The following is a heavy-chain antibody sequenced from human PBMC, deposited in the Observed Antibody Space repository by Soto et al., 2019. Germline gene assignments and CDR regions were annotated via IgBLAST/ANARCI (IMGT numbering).Heavy chain of an antibody. CDR1: GGSFNSYF. J-gene: IGHJ2*01. CDR3: TRGTRGGWYFDL. Sequence: QVQLQQWGAGLLKPSETLSLTCAVYGGSFNSYFWNWIRQPPGRGLEWIGEINHSGSINYNPSLKSRVSISVDTSKNQLSLKLRSVTAADTAVYYCTRGTRGGWYFDLWGRGTPVTVSS. CDR2: INHSGSI. V-gene: IGHV4-34*01.